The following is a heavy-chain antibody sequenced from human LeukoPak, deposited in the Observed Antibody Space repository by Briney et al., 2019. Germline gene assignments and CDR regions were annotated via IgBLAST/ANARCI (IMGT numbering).Heavy chain of an antibody. CDR3: AKDLAAVGVTYFQH. CDR1: GFTFSDYY. Sequence: PGGSLGLSCAASGFTFSDYYMSWIRQAPGKGLEWVSYISSSGSAKYYADSVKGRFTISRDNAKSSLYLQMNSLRAEDTALYHCAKDLAAVGVTYFQHWGQGTLVTVSS. J-gene: IGHJ1*01. CDR2: ISSSGSAK. V-gene: IGHV3-11*01. D-gene: IGHD1-26*01.